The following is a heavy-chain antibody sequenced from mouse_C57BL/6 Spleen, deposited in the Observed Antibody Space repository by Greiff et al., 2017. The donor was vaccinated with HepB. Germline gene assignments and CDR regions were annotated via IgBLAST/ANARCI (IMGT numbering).Heavy chain of an antibody. D-gene: IGHD1-1*01. J-gene: IGHJ4*01. CDR3: ARSFYDYCSSLYYYAMDD. Sequence: VKLMESGAELMKPGASVKLSCKATGYTFTGYWIEWVKQRPGHGLEWIGEILPGSGSTNYNEKFKGKATFTADTSSNTAYMQLNSLSTEDSAIYYWARSFYDYCSSLYYYAMDDWGQGTSVTVSS. CDR1: GYTFTGYW. CDR2: ILPGSGST. V-gene: IGHV1-9*01.